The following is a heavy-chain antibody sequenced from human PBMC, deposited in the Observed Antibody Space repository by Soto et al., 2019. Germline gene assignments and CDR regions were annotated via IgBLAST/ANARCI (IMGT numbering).Heavy chain of an antibody. Sequence: QITLKESGPALVNPTQTLTLTCTFSGFSLATTGVGVGWIRQPPGKALECLALIYWDDDKRYNPSLRSRLTITKDISKNRVVLSMTNMDPVDTATYYCAHRRGGHNWYDGDFDYWGQGTLITVSS. CDR3: AHRRGGHNWYDGDFDY. D-gene: IGHD1-1*01. CDR2: IYWDDDK. CDR1: GFSLATTGVG. J-gene: IGHJ4*02. V-gene: IGHV2-5*02.